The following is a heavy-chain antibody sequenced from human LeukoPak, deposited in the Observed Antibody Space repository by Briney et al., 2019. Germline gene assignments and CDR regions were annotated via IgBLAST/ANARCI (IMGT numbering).Heavy chain of an antibody. CDR1: GFRFSSQW. V-gene: IGHV3-7*01. CDR2: VNQGGTGK. CDR3: AGLPTPKLYSSGWYRHY. J-gene: IGHJ4*02. Sequence: PGGSLRLSCAASGFRFSSQWMSWVRQAPGKGLEWVAIVNQGGTGKYYVDSVKGRFTISRDNSKNTLYLQMNSLRAEDTAVYYCAGLPTPKLYSSGWYRHYWGQGTLVTVSS. D-gene: IGHD6-19*01.